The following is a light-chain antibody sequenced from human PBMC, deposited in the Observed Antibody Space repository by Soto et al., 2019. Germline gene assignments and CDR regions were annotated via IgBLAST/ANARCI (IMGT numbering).Light chain of an antibody. Sequence: DIVMTQSPDSLAVSLVERATINFKSSQSFLYSSNNKNYLAWYQQKPGQPPKLLIYWASTRESGVPDRFSGSGSGTDFTLTISSLQAEDVAVYYCQQYYTTPPVTFGGGTKVDIK. J-gene: IGKJ4*01. CDR2: WAS. V-gene: IGKV4-1*01. CDR1: QSFLYSSNNKNY. CDR3: QQYYTTPPVT.